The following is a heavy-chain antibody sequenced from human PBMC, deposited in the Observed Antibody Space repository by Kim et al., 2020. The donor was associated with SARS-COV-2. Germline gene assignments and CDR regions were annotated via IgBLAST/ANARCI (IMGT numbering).Heavy chain of an antibody. Sequence: GGSLRLSCAASGFTFSSYSMNWVRQAPGKGLEWVSSISSSSSYIYYADSVKGRFTISRDNAKNSLYLQMNSLRAEDTAVHYCARDTYDILTGYHEYFQHWGQGTLVTVSS. CDR1: GFTFSSYS. V-gene: IGHV3-21*01. J-gene: IGHJ1*01. D-gene: IGHD3-9*01. CDR3: ARDTYDILTGYHEYFQH. CDR2: ISSSSSYI.